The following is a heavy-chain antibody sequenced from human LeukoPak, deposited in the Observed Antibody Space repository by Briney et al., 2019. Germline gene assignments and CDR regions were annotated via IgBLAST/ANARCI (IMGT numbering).Heavy chain of an antibody. V-gene: IGHV3-15*01. Sequence: PGGSLRLSCAASGFTFSNAWMSWVRQAPGKGLEWVGRIKSKTDGGTTDYAAPVKGRFTISRDDSKNTLYLQMNSLKTEDTAVYYCTTDLYNWNDLRLQSWGQGTLVTVSS. CDR3: TTDLYNWNDLRLQS. CDR1: GFTFSNAW. D-gene: IGHD1-20*01. CDR2: IKSKTDGGTT. J-gene: IGHJ5*02.